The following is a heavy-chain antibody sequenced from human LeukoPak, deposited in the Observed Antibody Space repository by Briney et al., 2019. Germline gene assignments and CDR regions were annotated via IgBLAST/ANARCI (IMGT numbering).Heavy chain of an antibody. CDR2: ISYDGSNK. Sequence: PGGSLRPSCAASGYTFSSYGMHWVRQAPGKGLECVAVISYDGSNKYYADSVKGRFTISRDNSKNTLYLQMNSLRAEDKAVYYCAEERNNMVRGAYFDYWGQGTLVTVSS. CDR3: AEERNNMVRGAYFDY. V-gene: IGHV3-30*18. CDR1: GYTFSSYG. D-gene: IGHD3-10*01. J-gene: IGHJ4*02.